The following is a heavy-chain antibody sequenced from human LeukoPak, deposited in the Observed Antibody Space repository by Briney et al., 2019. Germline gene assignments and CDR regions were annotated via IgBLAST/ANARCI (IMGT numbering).Heavy chain of an antibody. V-gene: IGHV4-34*01. J-gene: IGHJ4*02. CDR1: GGSLNGYY. CDR2: INHSGGT. D-gene: IGHD3-22*01. Sequence: PETLSLTCGVYGGSLNGYYWSWIRQPPGKGLEWIAEINHSGGTNYNSSLKSRVTVSADTSKNQFSLKLSSVTAADTAVYYCARGARVVVITPSFGYWSQGTLVSVSS. CDR3: ARGARVVVITPSFGY.